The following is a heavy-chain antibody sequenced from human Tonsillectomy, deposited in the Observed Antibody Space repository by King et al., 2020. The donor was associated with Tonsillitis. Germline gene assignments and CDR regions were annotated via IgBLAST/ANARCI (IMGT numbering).Heavy chain of an antibody. CDR3: ARDLAAAAFGDY. CDR1: GFTFSSYS. V-gene: IGHV3-21*01. J-gene: IGHJ4*02. Sequence: EVQLVESGGGLVKPGGSLRLSCAASGFTFSSYSMNWVRQAPGKGLEWVSYISSSSSYIYYADSVKGRFTISRDNAKNSLYLQMNSLRAEDTAVYYCARDLAAAAFGDYCGQGTLVTVSS. D-gene: IGHD6-13*01. CDR2: ISSSSSYI.